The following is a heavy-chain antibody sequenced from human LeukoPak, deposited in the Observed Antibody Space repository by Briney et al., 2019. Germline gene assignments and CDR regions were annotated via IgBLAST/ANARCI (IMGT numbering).Heavy chain of an antibody. CDR2: ISPNSGGT. J-gene: IGHJ4*02. Sequence: GASVKVSCKASGYSFTDYNTHWVRQAPGQGPEWMGWISPNSGGTNYAQKFQGRVTMTRDTTSNTAYMELNGLRSDVPAVYYCARLPTGTNWAFDYWGQGTLVTVSS. CDR1: GYSFTDYN. D-gene: IGHD7-27*01. V-gene: IGHV1-2*02. CDR3: ARLPTGTNWAFDY.